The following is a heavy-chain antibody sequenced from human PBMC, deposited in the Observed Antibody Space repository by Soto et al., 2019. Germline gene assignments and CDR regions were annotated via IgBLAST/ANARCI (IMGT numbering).Heavy chain of an antibody. J-gene: IGHJ6*02. CDR2: INHSGST. CDR3: ARRDTYYDFWSGYYRGGYYYYYGMDV. D-gene: IGHD3-3*01. Sequence: SETLSLTCAVYGGSFSGYYWSWIRQPPGKGLEWIGEINHSGSTNYNPSLKSRVTISVDTSKNQFSLKLSSVTAADTAVYYCARRDTYYDFWSGYYRGGYYYYYGMDVWGQGTTVTVSS. CDR1: GGSFSGYY. V-gene: IGHV4-34*01.